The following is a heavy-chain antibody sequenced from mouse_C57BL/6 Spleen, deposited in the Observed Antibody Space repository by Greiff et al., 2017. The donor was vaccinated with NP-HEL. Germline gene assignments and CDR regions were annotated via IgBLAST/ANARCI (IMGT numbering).Heavy chain of an antibody. CDR1: GFTFSSYA. J-gene: IGHJ4*01. Sequence: EVKLVESGGGLVKPGGSLKLSCAASGFTFSSYAMSWVRQTPEKRLEWVATISDGGSYTYYPDNVKGRFTISRDNAKNTLYLQMSHLKSEDTAMYYCAREGLTTVDAMYYWGQGTSVPVSS. CDR2: ISDGGSYT. CDR3: AREGLTTVDAMYY. V-gene: IGHV5-4*01. D-gene: IGHD1-1*01.